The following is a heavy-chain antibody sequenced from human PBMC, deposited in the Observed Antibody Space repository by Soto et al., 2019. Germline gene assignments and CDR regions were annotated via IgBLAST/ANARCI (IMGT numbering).Heavy chain of an antibody. CDR1: GFSLSTSGVG. J-gene: IGHJ4*02. V-gene: IGHV2-5*02. CDR3: ALSRWELFFDY. CDR2: IYWDDDK. Sequence: QITLKESGPTLVKPTQTLTLTCTFSGFSLSTSGVGVGWIRQPPGKALEWLALIYWDDDKRYSPSLKSRLTITMDTSQNQVVLTMTHMDPLYTALYYCALSRWELFFDYWGQGPLVTVSS. D-gene: IGHD1-26*01.